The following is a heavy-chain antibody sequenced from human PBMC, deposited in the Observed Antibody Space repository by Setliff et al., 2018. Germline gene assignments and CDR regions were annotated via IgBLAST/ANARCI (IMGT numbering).Heavy chain of an antibody. CDR3: ARVKAPALYYYMDV. CDR2: INPNSGGT. J-gene: IGHJ6*03. D-gene: IGHD3-16*02. CDR1: GYTFTGYY. Sequence: ASVKVSCKASGYTFTGYYMHWVRQAPGQGLEWMGRINPNSGGTNYAQKFQGRVTMTRDTYISTAYMELSRLRSDDTAVYYCARVKAPALYYYMDVWGKGTTVTSP. V-gene: IGHV1-2*06.